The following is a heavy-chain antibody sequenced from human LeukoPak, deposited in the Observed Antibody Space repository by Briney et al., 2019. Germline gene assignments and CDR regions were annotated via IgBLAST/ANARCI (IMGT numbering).Heavy chain of an antibody. CDR3: ARVSLSSGCLSN. CDR2: ISSDESIT. J-gene: IGHJ4*02. V-gene: IGHV3-74*01. D-gene: IGHD6-19*01. CDR1: GFTFSNYW. Sequence: GGSLRLSFAASGFTFSNYWMHWVRQAPGKGLVWVSRISSDESITSYADSVKGRFTISRDNAKNTLFLLMNGLRAEDTAVYYCARVSLSSGCLSNWGQGTLVTVSS.